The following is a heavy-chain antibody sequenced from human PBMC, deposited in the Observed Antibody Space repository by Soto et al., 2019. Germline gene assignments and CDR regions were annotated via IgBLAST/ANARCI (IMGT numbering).Heavy chain of an antibody. J-gene: IGHJ6*02. CDR3: TTGVWERPTNYYYYYGMDG. V-gene: IGHV3-15*01. CDR2: IKSKTDGGTT. Sequence: PGGSLRLSCAASGFTFSNAWMSWVRQAPGKGLEWVGRIKSKTDGGTTDYAAPVKGRFTISRDDSKNTLYLQMNSLKTEDTAVYYCTTGVWERPTNYYYYYGMDGWGQGTTVTVYS. CDR1: GFTFSNAW. D-gene: IGHD1-26*01.